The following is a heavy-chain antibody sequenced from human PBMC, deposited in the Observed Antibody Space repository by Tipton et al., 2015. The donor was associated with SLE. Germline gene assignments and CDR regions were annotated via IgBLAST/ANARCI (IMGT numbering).Heavy chain of an antibody. CDR3: AGAQSGLRYFQH. V-gene: IGHV1-69*05. D-gene: IGHD4/OR15-4a*01. J-gene: IGHJ1*01. CDR1: GGTFSSYA. Sequence: SGAEVKKPGSSVKVSCKASGGTFSSYAISWVRQAPGQGLEWMGGIIPILGIVNYAQKFQGRVTITTDESTSTACMELSSLRSEDTAVYYCAGAQSGLRYFQHWGQGTLVTVSS. CDR2: IIPILGIV.